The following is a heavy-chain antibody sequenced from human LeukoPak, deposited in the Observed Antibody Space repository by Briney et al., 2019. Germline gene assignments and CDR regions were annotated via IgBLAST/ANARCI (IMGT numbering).Heavy chain of an antibody. CDR3: ATSSYGDFHNVFDI. D-gene: IGHD4-17*01. CDR1: GGSTSSYY. Sequence: PSETLSLTCTVSGGSTSSYYWSWIRQPPGKGLEWIGYIYYSGSTNYNPSLKSRVTISVDTSKNQFSLKLSSVTAADTAAYYCATSSYGDFHNVFDIWGQGTMVTVSS. V-gene: IGHV4-59*01. CDR2: IYYSGST. J-gene: IGHJ3*02.